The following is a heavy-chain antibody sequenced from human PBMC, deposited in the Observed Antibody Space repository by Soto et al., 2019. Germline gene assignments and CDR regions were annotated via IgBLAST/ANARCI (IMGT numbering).Heavy chain of an antibody. J-gene: IGHJ1*01. CDR3: ARQNDFWSGYYLEYFQH. CDR2: IYPGDSDT. Sequence: GESLKISCKGSGYSFTSYWIGWVRQMPGKGLEWMGIIYPGDSDTRYSPSFQGQVTISADKSISTAYLQWSSLKASDTAMYYCARQNDFWSGYYLEYFQHWGQGTLVTVSS. D-gene: IGHD3-3*01. V-gene: IGHV5-51*01. CDR1: GYSFTSYW.